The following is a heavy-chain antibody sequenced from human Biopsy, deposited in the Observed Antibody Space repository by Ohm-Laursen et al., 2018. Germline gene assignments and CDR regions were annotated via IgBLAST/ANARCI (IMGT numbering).Heavy chain of an antibody. CDR2: ISGGGTI. J-gene: IGHJ6*02. Sequence: SLRLSCAASGFSFSDYHTWWIRQAPWRGLERVSYISGGGTIYYGDSMKGRVTITRDNAKNSLYLQMHSLRAEDAAVYYCDRDTRWSPYNMDVWGQGTTVTVSS. CDR3: DRDTRWSPYNMDV. D-gene: IGHD4-23*01. V-gene: IGHV3-11*01. CDR1: GFSFSDYH.